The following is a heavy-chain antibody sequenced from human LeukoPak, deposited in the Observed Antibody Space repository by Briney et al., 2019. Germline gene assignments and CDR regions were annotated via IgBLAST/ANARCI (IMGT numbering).Heavy chain of an antibody. CDR3: AKDLMRDRWFGES. CDR1: GLTFSYYG. Sequence: GGSLRLSCAASGLTFSYYGFHWVRQAPGKGLEWVAFIRYDGNDKFYADSVKGRFTISKDTSRATLYLQMNSLRTDDTAVYYCAKDLMRDRWFGESWGQGTLVTVSS. CDR2: IRYDGNDK. J-gene: IGHJ5*02. V-gene: IGHV3-30*02. D-gene: IGHD3-10*01.